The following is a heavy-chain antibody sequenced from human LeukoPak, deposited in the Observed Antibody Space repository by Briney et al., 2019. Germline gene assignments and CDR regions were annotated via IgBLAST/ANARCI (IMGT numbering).Heavy chain of an antibody. Sequence: ASVKVSCKASGGTFSSYAISWVRQAPGQGLEWMGRIIPIFGTANYAQKFQGRVTITADESTSTAYMELSSLRSEDTAVYYCAREPQGQQLPDAFDIWGQGTMVTVSS. CDR3: AREPQGQQLPDAFDI. J-gene: IGHJ3*02. CDR2: IIPIFGTA. D-gene: IGHD6-13*01. V-gene: IGHV1-69*13. CDR1: GGTFSSYA.